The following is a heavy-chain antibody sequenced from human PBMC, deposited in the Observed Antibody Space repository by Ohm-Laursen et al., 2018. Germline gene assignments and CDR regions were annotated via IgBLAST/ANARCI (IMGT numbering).Heavy chain of an antibody. J-gene: IGHJ4*02. Sequence: GTLSLTCTVSGGSISSGGYYWSWIRQHPGKGLEWIGYIYYSGYTSYNPSLKSRVTISVDTSKTQFSLKLSSVTAADTAVYYCGGGSGNTGRFHFWSQGTLVTVSS. D-gene: IGHD3-16*01. CDR1: GGSISSGGYY. CDR3: GGGSGNTGRFHF. CDR2: IYYSGYT. V-gene: IGHV4-61*08.